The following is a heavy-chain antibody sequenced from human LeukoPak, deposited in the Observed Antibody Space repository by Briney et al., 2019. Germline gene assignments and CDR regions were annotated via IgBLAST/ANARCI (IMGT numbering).Heavy chain of an antibody. CDR1: GGSISSYY. Sequence: PSETLSLTSTVSGGSISSYYWSWIRQPPGKGLEWIGYIYYSGSTNYNPSLKSRVTISVDTSKNQFSLKLSSVTAADTAVYYCARAFGGLWFGELLERFDPWGQGTLVTVSS. D-gene: IGHD3-10*01. CDR2: IYYSGST. V-gene: IGHV4-59*01. CDR3: ARAFGGLWFGELLERFDP. J-gene: IGHJ5*02.